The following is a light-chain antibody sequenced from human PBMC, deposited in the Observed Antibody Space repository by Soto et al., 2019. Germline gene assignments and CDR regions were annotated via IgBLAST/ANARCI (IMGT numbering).Light chain of an antibody. CDR3: AAWDGSLNGRV. Sequence: QSVLTQPPSASGTPGQRVTISCSGSNSNIGSNTVNWYQQLPGTAPKLLIYYDNLRPSGFPDRISGSKSGTSASLAISGVQSDDEADYYCAAWDGSLNGRVFGTGTKVTVL. J-gene: IGLJ1*01. CDR1: NSNIGSNT. V-gene: IGLV1-44*01. CDR2: YDN.